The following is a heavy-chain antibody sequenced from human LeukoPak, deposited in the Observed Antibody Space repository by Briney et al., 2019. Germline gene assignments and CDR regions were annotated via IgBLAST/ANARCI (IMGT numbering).Heavy chain of an antibody. D-gene: IGHD3-10*01. CDR1: GGSFSGYY. V-gene: IGHV4-34*01. Sequence: SETLSLTCAVYGGSFSGYYWSWIRQPPGKGLEWIGEINHSGSTNYNPSLKSRVTISVDTSKNQFSLKLSSVTAADTAVYYCARRPGLIWFGELSYLGAFDYWGQGTLVTVSS. CDR2: INHSGST. J-gene: IGHJ4*02. CDR3: ARRPGLIWFGELSYLGAFDY.